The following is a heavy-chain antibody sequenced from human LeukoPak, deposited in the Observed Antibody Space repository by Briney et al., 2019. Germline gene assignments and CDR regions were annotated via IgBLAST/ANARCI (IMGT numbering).Heavy chain of an antibody. Sequence: PGRSLRLSCAASGFTFSSYGMHRVRQAPGKGLEWVAFISYDGSNKYYADSVRGRFTISRDNSKNTLYLQMNSLRAEDTALYYCAKDLYSGNYSGNYWGQGTLVTVSS. J-gene: IGHJ4*02. V-gene: IGHV3-30*18. CDR3: AKDLYSGNYSGNY. CDR2: ISYDGSNK. CDR1: GFTFSSYG. D-gene: IGHD1-26*01.